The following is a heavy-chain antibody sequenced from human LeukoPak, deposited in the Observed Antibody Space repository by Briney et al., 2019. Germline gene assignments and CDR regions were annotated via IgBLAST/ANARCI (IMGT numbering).Heavy chain of an antibody. V-gene: IGHV3-21*01. J-gene: IGHJ4*02. CDR1: GFTFNTYS. Sequence: PGGSLRLSCAASGFTFNTYSMNWARQAPGKGLEWVSSIDSSSGYMFYADSVKGRFTISRDNSKNTLYLQMNSLRAEDTAVYYCAKDDGVRYYDYVWGSYRYATSFDYWGQGTLVTVSS. D-gene: IGHD3-16*02. CDR2: IDSSSGYM. CDR3: AKDDGVRYYDYVWGSYRYATSFDY.